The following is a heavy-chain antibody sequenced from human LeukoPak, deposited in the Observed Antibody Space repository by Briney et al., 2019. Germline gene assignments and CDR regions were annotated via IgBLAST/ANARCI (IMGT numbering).Heavy chain of an antibody. CDR2: ISGSGGST. Sequence: PGGSLRLSCAASGFTFSSYAMSWVRQAPGKGLEWVSAISGSGGSTYYADSVKGRFTISRDNSKNTLYLQMNSLRAEDTAVYYCAKAKLRYCSGGSCRYYFDYWGQGTLVTVSS. D-gene: IGHD2-15*01. CDR3: AKAKLRYCSGGSCRYYFDY. CDR1: GFTFSSYA. J-gene: IGHJ4*02. V-gene: IGHV3-23*01.